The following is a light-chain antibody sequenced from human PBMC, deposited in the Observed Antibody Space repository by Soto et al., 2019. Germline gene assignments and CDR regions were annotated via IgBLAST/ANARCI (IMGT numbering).Light chain of an antibody. V-gene: IGKV1-39*01. CDR2: DAS. CDR1: QSISSY. Sequence: DIQMTQSPSSLSAFVGDRVTITCRASQSISSYLNWYHQKAGKAPKLLIYDASSLQSGVPSRFSGSGSGTDFTLTIGTLQSEDFGTYYCQQSYSLPITFGQGTKLESK. CDR3: QQSYSLPIT. J-gene: IGKJ2*01.